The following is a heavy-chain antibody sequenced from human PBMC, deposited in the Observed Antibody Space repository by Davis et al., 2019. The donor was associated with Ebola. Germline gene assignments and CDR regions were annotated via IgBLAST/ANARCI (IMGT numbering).Heavy chain of an antibody. Sequence: MPSETLSLTCAVSGGFVSSGGYSWSWIRQPPGKGLEWIGYYYYTGSTYYSPSLRSRVTISVDTSKNLFSLKLTSVTAADTAVYYCARHSRLDYGDLRSYWYFDLWGRGTLVTVSS. D-gene: IGHD4-17*01. CDR1: GGFVSSGGYS. J-gene: IGHJ2*01. CDR2: YYYTGST. V-gene: IGHV4-30-4*07. CDR3: ARHSRLDYGDLRSYWYFDL.